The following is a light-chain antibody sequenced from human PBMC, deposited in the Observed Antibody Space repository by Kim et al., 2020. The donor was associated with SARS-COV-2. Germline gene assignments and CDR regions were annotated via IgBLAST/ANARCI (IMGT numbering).Light chain of an antibody. CDR2: HDK. J-gene: IGLJ1*01. Sequence: APGKADGITCGGNNIGTRSVHWYQKKPGQAPVLVLSHDKDRPSGIPDRFSGSTSGNTATLTISRVAAGDEADYYCQVWDSSLDQYVFGTGTKVTVL. CDR3: QVWDSSLDQYV. V-gene: IGLV3-21*03. CDR1: NIGTRS.